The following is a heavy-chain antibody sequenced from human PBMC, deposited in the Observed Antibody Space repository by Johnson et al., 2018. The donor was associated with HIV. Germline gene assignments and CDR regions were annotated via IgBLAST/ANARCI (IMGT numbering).Heavy chain of an antibody. V-gene: IGHV3-7*01. Sequence: VQLVESGGGLVQPGGSLRLSCAASGLTFSDYYMSWIRQAPGKGLEWVANIKQDGSAKYYVDSVKGRFTISRDNSKNTLYLQMNSLRAEDTAVFYGAKGRGHAFDIWGQGTMVTVSS. CDR1: GLTFSDYY. J-gene: IGHJ3*02. CDR2: IKQDGSAK. CDR3: AKGRGHAFDI. D-gene: IGHD3-10*01.